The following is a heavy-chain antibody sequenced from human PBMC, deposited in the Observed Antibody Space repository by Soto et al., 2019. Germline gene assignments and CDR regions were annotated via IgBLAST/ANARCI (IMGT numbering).Heavy chain of an antibody. J-gene: IGHJ1*01. Sequence: ASVKVSCKASGYIFTAYSMHWVRQAPGQGLEWMGVVNPSGGSTNYAQKFQGRITMTRDTSTSTVYMDLSSLTSEDTAVYYCAREENCSDGICYSEYFQRWGQGTLVTV. CDR2: VNPSGGST. CDR1: GYIFTAYS. CDR3: AREENCSDGICYSEYFQR. V-gene: IGHV1-46*01. D-gene: IGHD2-15*01.